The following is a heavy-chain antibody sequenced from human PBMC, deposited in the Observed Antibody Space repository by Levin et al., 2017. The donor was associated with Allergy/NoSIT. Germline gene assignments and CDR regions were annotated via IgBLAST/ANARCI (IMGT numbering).Heavy chain of an antibody. CDR1: GGTFSSYA. J-gene: IGHJ3*02. Sequence: PGGSLRLSCKASGGTFSSYAISWVRQAPGQGLEWMGGIIPIFGTANYAQKFQGRVTITADKSTSTAYMELSSLRSEDTAVYYCARVRAASAHAFDIWGQGTMVTVSS. CDR2: IIPIFGTA. D-gene: IGHD6-13*01. V-gene: IGHV1-69*06. CDR3: ARVRAASAHAFDI.